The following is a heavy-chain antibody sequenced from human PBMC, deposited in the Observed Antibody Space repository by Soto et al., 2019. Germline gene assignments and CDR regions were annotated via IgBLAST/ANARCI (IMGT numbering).Heavy chain of an antibody. Sequence: PGGSLGLSSADTVFTFSNFWMSGVRGPLGKGQEWVANIKPDGSERYYVDSVKGGFTVSRNQAENSLFLQMNSQGGEDTAVYFCARVAYSNGWSFHYRGEGTLVPVTS. CDR2: IKPDGSER. V-gene: IGHV3-7*03. CDR1: VFTFSNFW. J-gene: IGHJ4*01. D-gene: IGHD6-19*01. CDR3: ARVAYSNGWSFHY.